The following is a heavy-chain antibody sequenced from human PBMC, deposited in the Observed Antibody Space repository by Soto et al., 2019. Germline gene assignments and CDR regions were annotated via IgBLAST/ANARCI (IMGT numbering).Heavy chain of an antibody. CDR1: GSTVSSYA. CDR3: AYSDYASGWFQIPTYY. J-gene: IGHJ4*02. D-gene: IGHD6-19*01. V-gene: IGHV3-23*01. CDR2: MSGSGFNS. Sequence: EVQLLESGGVLVQPGGSLRLSCAASGSTVSSYAMSWVRQAPGKGLEWVSGMSGSGFNSYYATSVKGRFTSSRDNSKNTRYLQMNRLTVEDTAVYYFAYSDYASGWFQIPTYYWGQGTLVTVSS.